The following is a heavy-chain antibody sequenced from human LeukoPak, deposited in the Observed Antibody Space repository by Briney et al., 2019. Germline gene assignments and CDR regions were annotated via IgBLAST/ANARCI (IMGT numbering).Heavy chain of an antibody. Sequence: PGGSLRLSCGVSGFTFRKYSMSWFRQAPGKGLEWIASIVGDGSDKFYADSARGRFIVSRDNSKNTLFLQMSRVRAEDAAVYFCAKDLVSENGIFDPLDLWGQGTLVTVSS. CDR3: AKDLVSENGIFDPLDL. J-gene: IGHJ3*01. CDR2: IVGDGSDK. V-gene: IGHV3-23*01. D-gene: IGHD2-15*01. CDR1: GFTFRKYS.